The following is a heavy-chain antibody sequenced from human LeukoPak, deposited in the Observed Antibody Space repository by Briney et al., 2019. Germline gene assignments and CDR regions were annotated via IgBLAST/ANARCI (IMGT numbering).Heavy chain of an antibody. V-gene: IGHV3-23*01. CDR3: AKQSSPSYMGYLQH. Sequence: GGSLRLSCAASGFTFRNFAMSWVRQAPGKGLEWVSGISGNGGSANYADSVKGRFTISRDNSKNTLYLRMNSLRAEDTAVYYCAKQSSPSYMGYLQHWGQATLVTVSS. CDR2: ISGNGGSA. CDR1: GFTFRNFA. J-gene: IGHJ1*01. D-gene: IGHD1-26*01.